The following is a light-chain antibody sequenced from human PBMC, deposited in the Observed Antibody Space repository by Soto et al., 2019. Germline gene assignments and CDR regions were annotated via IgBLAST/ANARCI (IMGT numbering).Light chain of an antibody. CDR3: AAWDDSLNGLCV. Sequence: SSLTQPPSAYRTPGQKVTISCSRSSSNIGSNTVNWYQQLPGTAPKLLIYSNNQRPSGVPDRFSGSKSGTSASLAISGLQSEDEADYYCAAWDDSLNGLCVFGTGTKVTVL. J-gene: IGLJ1*01. CDR1: SSNIGSNT. CDR2: SNN. V-gene: IGLV1-44*01.